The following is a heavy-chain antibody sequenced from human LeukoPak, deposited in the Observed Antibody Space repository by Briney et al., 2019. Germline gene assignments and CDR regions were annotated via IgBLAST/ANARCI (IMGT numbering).Heavy chain of an antibody. Sequence: PSETLSLTCTVSGGSVSSGSYYWSWIRQPPGKGLEWSGYIYYSGSTNYNPSLKSRVTISVDTSKDQFSLKLSSVTAADTAVYYCARGPVRSSYYFDYWGQGTLVTVSS. CDR1: GGSVSSGSYY. V-gene: IGHV4-61*01. CDR2: IYYSGST. J-gene: IGHJ4*02. CDR3: ARGPVRSSYYFDY. D-gene: IGHD3-3*01.